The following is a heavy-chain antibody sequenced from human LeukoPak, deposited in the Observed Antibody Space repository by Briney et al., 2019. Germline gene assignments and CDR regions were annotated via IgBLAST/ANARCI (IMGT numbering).Heavy chain of an antibody. V-gene: IGHV4-59*01. CDR3: ARGLEVASYFDY. CDR1: GGSISSYY. J-gene: IGHJ4*02. CDR2: IYYSGST. Sequence: SETLSLTCTVSGGSISSYYWSWIRQPPGKGLEWIGYIYYSGSTNYNPSLKSRLTISVDTSKNQFSLKLSSVTAADTAVYYCARGLEVASYFDYWGQGTLVTVSS. D-gene: IGHD2-15*01.